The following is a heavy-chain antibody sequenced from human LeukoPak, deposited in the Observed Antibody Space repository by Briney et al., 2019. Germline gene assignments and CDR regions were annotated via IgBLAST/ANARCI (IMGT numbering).Heavy chain of an antibody. J-gene: IGHJ4*02. V-gene: IGHV4-38-2*02. CDR2: IYHSGST. CDR3: ARDQHKYDSSGFYLYYFDY. D-gene: IGHD3-22*01. Sequence: SETLSLTCTVSGYSISSGYYWGWIRQPPGKGLEWIGSIYHSGSTYYNPSLKSRVTISVDTSKNQFSLKLTSVTAADTAVYYCARDQHKYDSSGFYLYYFDYWGQGTLVTVSS. CDR1: GYSISSGYY.